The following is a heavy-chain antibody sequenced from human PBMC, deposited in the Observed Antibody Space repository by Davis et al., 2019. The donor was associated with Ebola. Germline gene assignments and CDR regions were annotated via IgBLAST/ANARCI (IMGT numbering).Heavy chain of an antibody. D-gene: IGHD3-22*01. J-gene: IGHJ6*04. Sequence: SVKVSCKASGGTFSSYAISWVRQAPGQGLEWMGGIIPIFGTANYAQKFQGRVTITADESTSTAYMELSSLRSEDTAVYFCARGRVESYYDSSGYYRYYYYYGMDVWGKGTTVTVSS. V-gene: IGHV1-69*13. CDR1: GGTFSSYA. CDR2: IIPIFGTA. CDR3: ARGRVESYYDSSGYYRYYYYYGMDV.